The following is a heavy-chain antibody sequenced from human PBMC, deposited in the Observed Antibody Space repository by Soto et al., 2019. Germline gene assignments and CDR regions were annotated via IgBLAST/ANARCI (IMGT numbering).Heavy chain of an antibody. V-gene: IGHV3-73*01. CDR3: TNTYYDFWSGYYFDY. Sequence: PGGPLTLSPAPPGFTFGGPALTWVPQASGKGLEWVGRIRSKANSYATAYAASVKGRFTISRDDSKNTAYLQMNSLKTEDTAVYYCTNTYYDFWSGYYFDYWGQGTLVTVSS. D-gene: IGHD3-3*01. J-gene: IGHJ4*02. CDR2: IRSKANSYAT. CDR1: GFTFGGPA.